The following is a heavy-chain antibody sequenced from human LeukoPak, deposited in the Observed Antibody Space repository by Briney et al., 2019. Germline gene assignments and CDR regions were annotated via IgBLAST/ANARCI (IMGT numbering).Heavy chain of an antibody. V-gene: IGHV3-23*01. CDR2: ITYSGDNT. CDR3: AKDARRTSGWYYFDY. CDR1: GFSFSNYA. D-gene: IGHD6-19*01. J-gene: IGHJ4*02. Sequence: GGSLRLSCAASGFSFSNYAMSWVRQAPGKGLEWVSGITYSGDNTYYADSVKGRFTISRDNSKNTLYLQMNSLRAEDTALYYCAKDARRTSGWYYFDYWGRGILVTASS.